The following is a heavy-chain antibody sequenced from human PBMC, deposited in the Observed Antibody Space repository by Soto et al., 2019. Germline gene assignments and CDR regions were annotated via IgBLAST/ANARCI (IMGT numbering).Heavy chain of an antibody. CDR1: GFTFSSYW. D-gene: IGHD6-13*01. Sequence: GGSLRLSCAASGFTFSSYWMSWVRQAPGKGLEWVANIKQDGSEKYYVDSVKGRFTISRDNAKNSLYLQMNSLRAEDTAVYYCARVGYSSSWYHMGYYYYGMDVWGQGTTVTVSS. V-gene: IGHV3-7*03. J-gene: IGHJ6*02. CDR3: ARVGYSSSWYHMGYYYYGMDV. CDR2: IKQDGSEK.